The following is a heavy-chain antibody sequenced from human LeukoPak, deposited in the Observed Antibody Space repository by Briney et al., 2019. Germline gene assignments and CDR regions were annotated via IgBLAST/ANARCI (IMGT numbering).Heavy chain of an antibody. CDR2: ISSSSSTI. V-gene: IGHV3-48*01. CDR1: GFTFSSYS. J-gene: IGHJ3*02. D-gene: IGHD1-26*01. Sequence: PGGSLRLSCAASGFTFSSYSMNWVRQAPGKGLEWVSYISSSSSTIYYADSVKGRFTISRDNAKNSLYLQMNSLRAEDTAVYYCARVLGASQGELAFDIWGQGTMVTVSS. CDR3: ARVLGASQGELAFDI.